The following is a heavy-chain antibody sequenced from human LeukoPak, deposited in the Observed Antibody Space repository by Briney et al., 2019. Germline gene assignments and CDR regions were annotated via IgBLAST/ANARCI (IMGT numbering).Heavy chain of an antibody. CDR1: GYMFINDY. D-gene: IGHD7-27*01. Sequence: ASDKVSCEASGYMFINDYIHWVRQAPGQGLEWMGRIIPRGGATTYAQNFQGRLTVTRDTSTSTVLMELTSLRSEDTAVYYCARDGSHWDFDSWGQGTLVTVSS. J-gene: IGHJ4*02. V-gene: IGHV1-46*01. CDR2: IIPRGGAT. CDR3: ARDGSHWDFDS.